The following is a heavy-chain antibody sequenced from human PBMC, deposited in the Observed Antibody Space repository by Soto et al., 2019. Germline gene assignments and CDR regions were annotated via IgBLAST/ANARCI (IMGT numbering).Heavy chain of an antibody. CDR1: GGTLSDHG. V-gene: IGHV1-69*06. J-gene: IGHJ3*02. D-gene: IGHD3-10*01. CDR3: ARGVYGSGNYYTGPSAFDI. Sequence: QVQLEQSGAEVKKPGSSVKVSCKASGGTLSDHGVAWLRQAPGQGLEWMGGTIPVFNTAKYAQKLQGRVPVTADKFTTLAYMELSSLRSEDMAFYFCARGVYGSGNYYTGPSAFDIWGQGTMVIVSS. CDR2: TIPVFNTA.